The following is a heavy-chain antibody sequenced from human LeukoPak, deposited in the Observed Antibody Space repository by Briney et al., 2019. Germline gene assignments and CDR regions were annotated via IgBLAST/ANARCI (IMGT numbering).Heavy chain of an antibody. CDR3: ALYSYGFRYFDN. V-gene: IGHV3-23*01. CDR2: ISGSGGNT. CDR1: GFTFSSYA. Sequence: PAGSLRLSCAASGFTFSSYAMSWVRQAPGKGLEWVSAISGSGGNTYYTDSVKGRFTISRDNSKNTLYLQMNSLRAEDTAVYNCALYSYGFRYFDNWGQGTLVTVSS. J-gene: IGHJ4*02. D-gene: IGHD5-18*01.